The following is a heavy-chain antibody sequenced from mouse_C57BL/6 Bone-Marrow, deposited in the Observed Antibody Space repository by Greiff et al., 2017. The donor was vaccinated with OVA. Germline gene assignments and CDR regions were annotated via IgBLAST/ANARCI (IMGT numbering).Heavy chain of an antibody. CDR2: IRSKSNNYAT. J-gene: IGHJ2*01. CDR3: VRHQGVGYFDY. CDR1: GFSFNTYA. Sequence: EVHLVESGGGLVQPKGSLKLSCAASGFSFNTYAMNWVRQAPGKGLEWVARIRSKSNNYATYYADSVKDRFTISRDDSESMLYLQMNNLKTEDTAMYYCVRHQGVGYFDYWGQGTTLTVSS. D-gene: IGHD1-3*01. V-gene: IGHV10-1*01.